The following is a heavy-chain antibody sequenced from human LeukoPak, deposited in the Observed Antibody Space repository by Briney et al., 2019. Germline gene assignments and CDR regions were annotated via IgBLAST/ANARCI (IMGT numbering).Heavy chain of an antibody. V-gene: IGHV4-4*07. J-gene: IGHJ3*02. D-gene: IGHD3-22*01. Sequence: KPSETLSLTCTVSGGSISSYYWGWIRQPAGKGLEWIGRIYTSGSTNYNPSLKSRVTMSVDTSKNQFSLKLSSVTAADTAVYYCARNRKTYYEDAFDIWGQGTMVTVSS. CDR1: GGSISSYY. CDR2: IYTSGST. CDR3: ARNRKTYYEDAFDI.